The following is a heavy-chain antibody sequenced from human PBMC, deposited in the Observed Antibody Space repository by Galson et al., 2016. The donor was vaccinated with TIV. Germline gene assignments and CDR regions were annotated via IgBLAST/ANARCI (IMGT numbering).Heavy chain of an antibody. D-gene: IGHD5-18*01. J-gene: IGHJ4*02. CDR3: ARDSEHGYSYGY. Sequence: LSLTCAASGFSISSGYHWGWIRQPPGKGLEWIGSIYHTGSTYYNPSLTSRLTISVDTSQNHFSQKLMSVTAADTAVYYCARDSEHGYSYGYWGQGTLVTVTS. CDR1: GFSISSGYH. V-gene: IGHV4-38-2*02. CDR2: IYHTGST.